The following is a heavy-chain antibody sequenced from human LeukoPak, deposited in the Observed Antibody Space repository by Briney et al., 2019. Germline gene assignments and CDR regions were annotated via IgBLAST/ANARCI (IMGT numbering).Heavy chain of an antibody. CDR2: ISYDGSNK. J-gene: IGHJ4*02. CDR3: ARDYDTSGSYFDFFDY. D-gene: IGHD3-22*01. V-gene: IGHV3-30*04. Sequence: GRSLRLSCAASGFTFSSYAMHWVRQAPGKGLEWVAVISYDGSNKYYADSVKDRFTISRDNSKNAFLQMNSLRAEDTAVYYCARDYDTSGSYFDFFDYWGQGTLVTVSS. CDR1: GFTFSSYA.